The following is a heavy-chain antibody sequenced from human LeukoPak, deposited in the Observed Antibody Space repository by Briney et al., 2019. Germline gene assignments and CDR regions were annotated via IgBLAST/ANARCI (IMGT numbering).Heavy chain of an antibody. V-gene: IGHV1-8*03. CDR3: ARDVPREAFDI. J-gene: IGHJ3*02. CDR1: GYTFTSYD. Sequence: ASVKVSCKASGYTFTSYDINWVRQATGQGLEWMGWMNPNSGNTGYAQKFQVRVTITRNTSISTAYMELSSLRSEDTAVYYCARDVPREAFDIWGQGTMVTVSS. CDR2: MNPNSGNT.